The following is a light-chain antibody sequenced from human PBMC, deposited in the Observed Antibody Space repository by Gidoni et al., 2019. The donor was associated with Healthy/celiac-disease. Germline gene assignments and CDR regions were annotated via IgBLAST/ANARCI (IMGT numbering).Light chain of an antibody. V-gene: IGKV3-15*01. Sequence: IVMTQSPATLAVSPGERATHSCRASQSVSSNLAWYQQKPGQAPRLLIYGASTRATGIPARCSGGGSGTEFTLTISSLQSEDFAVYYCQQYNNWPRTFGQGTRVEIK. J-gene: IGKJ1*01. CDR2: GAS. CDR3: QQYNNWPRT. CDR1: QSVSSN.